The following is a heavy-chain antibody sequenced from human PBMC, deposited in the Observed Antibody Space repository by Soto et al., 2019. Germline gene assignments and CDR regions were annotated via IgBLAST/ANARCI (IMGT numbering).Heavy chain of an antibody. CDR1: GFTFSSYA. Sequence: EVQLLESGGGLVQPGGSLRLSCAASGFTFSSYAMSWVRQAPGKGLEWVSAISGSGGSTYYADSVKGRFTISRDNSKNTLDLQMNSLRAEDTAVYYCAKDRWERDTAMVLNYWGQGTLVTVSS. CDR2: ISGSGGST. J-gene: IGHJ4*02. V-gene: IGHV3-23*01. CDR3: AKDRWERDTAMVLNY. D-gene: IGHD5-18*01.